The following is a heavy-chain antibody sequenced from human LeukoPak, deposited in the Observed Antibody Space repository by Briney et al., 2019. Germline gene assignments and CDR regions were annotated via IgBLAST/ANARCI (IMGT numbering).Heavy chain of an antibody. Sequence: GGSLRLSCAASGFTFYDYAMHWVRQAPGKGLEWVSGISWNSGSIGYADSVKGRFTISRDNAKNSLYLQMNSLRAEDTALYYCAKELLWFGELLSPLDYWGQGTLVTVSS. D-gene: IGHD3-10*01. J-gene: IGHJ4*02. CDR3: AKELLWFGELLSPLDY. CDR2: ISWNSGSI. CDR1: GFTFYDYA. V-gene: IGHV3-9*01.